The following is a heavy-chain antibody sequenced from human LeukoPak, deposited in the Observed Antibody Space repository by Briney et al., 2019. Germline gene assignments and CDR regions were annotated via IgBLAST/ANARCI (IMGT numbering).Heavy chain of an antibody. CDR3: AKGGSSFDY. CDR2: IGGSGGRT. J-gene: IGHJ4*02. Sequence: GGSLRLSCAASGFTFGSYAMSWVRQAPGKGLEWVSAIGGSGGRTCYADSVKGRFTISRDNSKNTLYLQMNSLRAEDTAVYCCAKGGSSFDYWGQGTLVTVSS. CDR1: GFTFGSYA. D-gene: IGHD3-10*01. V-gene: IGHV3-23*01.